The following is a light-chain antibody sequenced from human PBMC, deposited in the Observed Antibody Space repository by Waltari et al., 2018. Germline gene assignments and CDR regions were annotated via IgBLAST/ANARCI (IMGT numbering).Light chain of an antibody. V-gene: IGLV2-14*01. Sequence: QSALTQPASVSGSPGQSITISCTGTSSDVGNYTYVTWYQQHPGKAPKLMIYDVSNRPSGVSNRFSGSKSGNTASLTISGLQAEDEADYYCSSYTSSSTLYVFGTGTKVTVL. CDR3: SSYTSSSTLYV. CDR2: DVS. CDR1: SSDVGNYTY. J-gene: IGLJ1*01.